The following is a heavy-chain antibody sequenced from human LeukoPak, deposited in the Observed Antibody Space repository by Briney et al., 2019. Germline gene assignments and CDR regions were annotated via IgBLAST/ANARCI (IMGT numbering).Heavy chain of an antibody. J-gene: IGHJ4*02. Sequence: SETLSLTCAVYGGSFSGYYWSWLRQPPGKGLEWIGEINHSGSNNYNPSLKSRVTISVDTSKNQFSLKLSSVTAADTAVYYCAVSSGSYGVSDYWGQGTLVTVSS. D-gene: IGHD1-26*01. CDR3: AVSSGSYGVSDY. CDR2: INHSGSN. CDR1: GGSFSGYY. V-gene: IGHV4-34*01.